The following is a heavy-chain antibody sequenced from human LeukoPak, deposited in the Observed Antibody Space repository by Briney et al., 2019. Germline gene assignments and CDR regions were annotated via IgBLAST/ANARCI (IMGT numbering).Heavy chain of an antibody. CDR2: VNPNSGNT. J-gene: IGHJ4*02. Sequence: ASVKVSCKASGYTFTSYDINWVRQATGQGLEWMGWVNPNSGNTGYAQKFQGRVTITRNTSISTAYMELSSLRSEDTAVYYCARGYNNGGYDSDFDYWGQGTLVTVSS. CDR1: GYTFTSYD. D-gene: IGHD5-12*01. V-gene: IGHV1-8*03. CDR3: ARGYNNGGYDSDFDY.